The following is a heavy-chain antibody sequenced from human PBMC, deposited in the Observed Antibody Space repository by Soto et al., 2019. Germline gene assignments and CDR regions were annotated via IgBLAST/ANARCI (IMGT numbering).Heavy chain of an antibody. CDR2: ISAYNGNT. D-gene: IGHD3-3*01. J-gene: IGHJ5*02. Sequence: TALKVSCKASGYTFTSYGISGVRQAPGEGLEWMGWISAYNGNTNYAHKLQGRVTMTTDTSTSTAYMELRSLRSDDTAVYYCARDGGRITIFGVVTPGVNWFDPWGQGTLVTVSS. V-gene: IGHV1-18*01. CDR3: ARDGGRITIFGVVTPGVNWFDP. CDR1: GYTFTSYG.